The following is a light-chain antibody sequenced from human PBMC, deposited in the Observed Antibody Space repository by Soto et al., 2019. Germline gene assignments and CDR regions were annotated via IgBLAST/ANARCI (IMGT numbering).Light chain of an antibody. J-gene: IGKJ1*01. CDR1: QSVSSK. Sequence: EIVLTQSPATLSVSPGDRATLSCRASQSVSSKLAWYQQKPGQAPRVLIYGASTRATGIPARFSGSGSGTEFTLTISSLQSEDFAVYYCQQYNNWWTFGQGTKVEIK. V-gene: IGKV3-15*01. CDR2: GAS. CDR3: QQYNNWWT.